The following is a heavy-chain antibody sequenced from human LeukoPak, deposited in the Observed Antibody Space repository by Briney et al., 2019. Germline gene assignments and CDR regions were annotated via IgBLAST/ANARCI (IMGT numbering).Heavy chain of an antibody. Sequence: GGSLRLSCAASGLTFSSYAMSWVRQAPGKGLEWVSAISGSGGSTYYADSVKGRFTISRDNSKNTLYLQMNSLRAEDTAVYYCAKDLPYNYDYVWGSFLDYWGQGTLVTVSS. V-gene: IGHV3-23*01. CDR2: ISGSGGST. D-gene: IGHD3-16*01. CDR1: GLTFSSYA. J-gene: IGHJ4*02. CDR3: AKDLPYNYDYVWGSFLDY.